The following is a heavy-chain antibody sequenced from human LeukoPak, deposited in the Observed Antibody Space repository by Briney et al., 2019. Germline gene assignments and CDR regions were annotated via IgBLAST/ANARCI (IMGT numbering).Heavy chain of an antibody. CDR2: ISSSSSTI. CDR3: ARDEYYYDSSGYYSQGCDY. CDR1: GFTFSNFE. V-gene: IGHV3-48*01. D-gene: IGHD3-22*01. Sequence: GGSLRLSCAASGFTFSNFEMNWVRQAPGKGLEWVSYISSSSSTIYYADSVKGRFTISRDNAKNSLYLQMNSLRAEDTAVYYCARDEYYYDSSGYYSQGCDYWGQGTLVTVSS. J-gene: IGHJ4*02.